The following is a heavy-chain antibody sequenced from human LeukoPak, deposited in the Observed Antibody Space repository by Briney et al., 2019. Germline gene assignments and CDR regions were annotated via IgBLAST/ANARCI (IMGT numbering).Heavy chain of an antibody. CDR2: ISSSGSTI. Sequence: GGSLRLSCAASGFTFSDYYMSWIRQAPGKGLEWVSYISSSGSTIYYADSVKGRFTISRDNAKNSLYLQMNSLRAEDTAVYYCARARDILTGYDAFDIWGQGTMVTVSS. D-gene: IGHD3-9*01. CDR3: ARARDILTGYDAFDI. CDR1: GFTFSDYY. V-gene: IGHV3-11*01. J-gene: IGHJ3*02.